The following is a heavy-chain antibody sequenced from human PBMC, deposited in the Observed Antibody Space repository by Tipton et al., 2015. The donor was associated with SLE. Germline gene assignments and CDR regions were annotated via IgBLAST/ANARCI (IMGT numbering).Heavy chain of an antibody. Sequence: TLSLTCTVPGGSISSGSYYWSWIRQPAGRGLEWIGHIYTSGSTNYNPSLMSRVTISVDTSKNQFSLKLSSVTAADTAVYYCARAGIAAAYGMDVWGQGTTVTVSS. D-gene: IGHD6-13*01. CDR3: ARAGIAAAYGMDV. V-gene: IGHV4-61*09. CDR2: IYTSGST. CDR1: GGSISSGSYY. J-gene: IGHJ6*02.